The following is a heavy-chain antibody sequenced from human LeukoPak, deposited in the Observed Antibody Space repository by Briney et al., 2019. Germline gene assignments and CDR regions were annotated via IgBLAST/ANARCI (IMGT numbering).Heavy chain of an antibody. D-gene: IGHD3-3*01. V-gene: IGHV1-18*01. CDR2: ISAYNGNT. Sequence: ASVKVSCKASGYTFTSYGISWVRQAPGQGLEWMGWISAYNGNTNYAQKLQGRVTMTTDTSTSTACMELRSLRSDDTAVYYCARDPDYDFYYYYYGMDVWGQGTTVTVSS. CDR1: GYTFTSYG. J-gene: IGHJ6*02. CDR3: ARDPDYDFYYYYYGMDV.